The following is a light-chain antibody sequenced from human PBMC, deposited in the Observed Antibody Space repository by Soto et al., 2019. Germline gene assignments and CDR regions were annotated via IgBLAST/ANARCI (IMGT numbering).Light chain of an antibody. V-gene: IGKV3-11*01. CDR1: QSVSSY. J-gene: IGKJ2*02. CDR2: DVS. CDR3: QQRSEWPLCP. Sequence: EVILTQSPATLSLSPGDRATLSCRASQSVSSYLAWYQQKPGQAPRLLIYDVSNRATGIPARFSGSGSGTDFTLTISSLEPEDFAVYFCQQRSEWPLCPFGQGTKLEIK.